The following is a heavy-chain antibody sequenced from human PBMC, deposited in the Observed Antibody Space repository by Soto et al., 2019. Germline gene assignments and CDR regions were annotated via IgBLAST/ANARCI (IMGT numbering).Heavy chain of an antibody. J-gene: IGHJ6*02. CDR2: ISSSSSYI. CDR1: GFTFSSYS. V-gene: IGHV3-21*01. D-gene: IGHD6-19*01. Sequence: GGSLRLSCAASGFTFSSYSMNWVRQAPGKGLEWVSSISSSSSYIYYADSVKGRFTISRDNAKNSLYLQMNSLRAEDTAVYYCARAVAGIYYYYGMDVWGQGTTVTVSS. CDR3: ARAVAGIYYYYGMDV.